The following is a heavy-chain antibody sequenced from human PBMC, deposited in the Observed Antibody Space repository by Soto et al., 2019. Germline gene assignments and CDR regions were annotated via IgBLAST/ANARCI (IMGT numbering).Heavy chain of an antibody. CDR2: ISYDGGNK. CDR3: AKIVGYCTSSSCSNSFYYYYGLDV. V-gene: IGHV3-30*18. D-gene: IGHD2-2*01. J-gene: IGHJ6*02. CDR1: GFTFKNYG. Sequence: VGSLRLSCAASGFTFKNYGMHWVRQAPVKGLEWVALISYDGGNKYYADSVKGRFTISRDNPKNTLYLQMNSLRPEDTAVYFCAKIVGYCTSSSCSNSFYYYYGLDVWGHGTTVTVSS.